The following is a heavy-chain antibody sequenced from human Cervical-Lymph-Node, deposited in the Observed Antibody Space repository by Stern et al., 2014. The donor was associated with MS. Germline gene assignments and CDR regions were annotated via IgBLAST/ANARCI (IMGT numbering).Heavy chain of an antibody. D-gene: IGHD3-10*01. Sequence: QVQLGQSGAEVKKPGASVKVSCKTSGHTSTAYYLHWVRQAPGQGLEWMGRINPITGGANYAQKFQGRVTMTRDTSITTAYMELSSLRSDDTAVYYCAGITRTSKDIDFWGQGTLVTVSS. J-gene: IGHJ4*02. CDR3: AGITRTSKDIDF. V-gene: IGHV1-2*06. CDR1: GHTSTAYY. CDR2: INPITGGA.